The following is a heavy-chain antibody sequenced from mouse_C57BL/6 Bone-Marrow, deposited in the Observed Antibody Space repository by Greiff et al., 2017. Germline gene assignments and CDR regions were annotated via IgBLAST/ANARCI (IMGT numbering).Heavy chain of an antibody. V-gene: IGHV1-15*01. D-gene: IGHD2-3*01. J-gene: IGHJ4*01. CDR2: IDPETGGT. CDR3: TIYDYYAMDY. Sequence: LQESGAELVRPGASVTLSCKASGYTFTDYEMHWVKQTPVHGLEWIGAIDPETGGTAYNQKFKGKAILTADKSSSTAYMELRSLTSEDSAVYYCTIYDYYAMDYWGQGTSVTVSS. CDR1: GYTFTDYE.